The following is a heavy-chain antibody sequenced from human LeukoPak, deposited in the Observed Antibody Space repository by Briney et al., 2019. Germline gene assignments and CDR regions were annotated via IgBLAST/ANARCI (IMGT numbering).Heavy chain of an antibody. D-gene: IGHD3-10*01. CDR2: ITGSGTII. Sequence: GGSLRLSCAASGFTFYDYGMSWVRQAPGKGLGWVSFITGSGTIIYYADSVKGRFTISRDNAKSSVYLQMNSLRAEDTAVYYCARGITELDYWGQGTLVTVSS. CDR1: GFTFYDYG. V-gene: IGHV3-48*01. CDR3: ARGITELDY. J-gene: IGHJ4*02.